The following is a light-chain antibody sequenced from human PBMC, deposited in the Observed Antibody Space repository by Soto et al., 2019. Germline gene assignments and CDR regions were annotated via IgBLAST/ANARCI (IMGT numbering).Light chain of an antibody. Sequence: ESVLTQSPSTLSLSPGERATLSCRASQSVSSYLAWYQQQPGQAPRLLIYDASNRATGIPARFSGSGSATDFTLTISSLEPEDFAVYYCQQRSNWPITFGQGTRLEIK. CDR1: QSVSSY. CDR3: QQRSNWPIT. CDR2: DAS. V-gene: IGKV3-11*01. J-gene: IGKJ5*01.